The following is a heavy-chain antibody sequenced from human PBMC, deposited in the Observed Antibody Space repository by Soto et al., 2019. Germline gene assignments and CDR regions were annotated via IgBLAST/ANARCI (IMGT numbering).Heavy chain of an antibody. J-gene: IGHJ4*02. CDR2: ISCDGSNK. Sequence: PGGSLRLSCAASGFTFSSYGMRWVRQAPGKRLEWVAVISCDGSNKYYADSVKGRFTISRDSSKSTLYLQMNSLRAEDTAVYYCAKDSPCNNGLCAPDYWGQGTLVTVS. D-gene: IGHD2-8*01. CDR1: GFTFSSYG. V-gene: IGHV3-30*18. CDR3: AKDSPCNNGLCAPDY.